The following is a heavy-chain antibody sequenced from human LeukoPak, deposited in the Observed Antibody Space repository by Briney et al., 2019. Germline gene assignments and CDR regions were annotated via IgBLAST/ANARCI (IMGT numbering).Heavy chain of an antibody. CDR2: ISGSGDST. V-gene: IGHV3-23*01. Sequence: GGSLRLSCAASGFTFSNYAMRWVREAPGKGLEGVSGISGSGDSTYYADSVKGRFTISRDNSKNTLYLQMNSLRAEDTAVYYWARRSGIAVAGAFDYWGQGTLVTVSS. CDR3: ARRSGIAVAGAFDY. J-gene: IGHJ4*02. D-gene: IGHD6-19*01. CDR1: GFTFSNYA.